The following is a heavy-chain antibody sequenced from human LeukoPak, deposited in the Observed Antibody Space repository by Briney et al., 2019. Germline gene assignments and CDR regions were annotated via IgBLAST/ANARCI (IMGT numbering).Heavy chain of an antibody. D-gene: IGHD6-13*01. CDR3: AKEDVSSSWSGYFQH. CDR2: IKRKTDGGTT. J-gene: IGHJ1*01. Sequence: GGSLRLSCAASGFTFSNAWMSWVRQAPGKGLEWVGRIKRKTDGGTTDYAAPVKGRFTISRDDSKNTLYLQMNSLRAEDTAVYYCAKEDVSSSWSGYFQHWGQGTLVTVSS. V-gene: IGHV3-15*01. CDR1: GFTFSNAW.